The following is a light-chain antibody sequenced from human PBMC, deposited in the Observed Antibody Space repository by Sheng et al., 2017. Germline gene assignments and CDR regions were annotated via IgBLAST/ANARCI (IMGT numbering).Light chain of an antibody. V-gene: IGLV1-47*01. CDR3: ATWDDSLSGQV. CDR1: NSNIGNNY. CDR2: KNN. Sequence: QSVVTQPPSASGTPGQRVTISCSGSNSNIGNNYVSWYQQLPGTAPKLLISKNNQRPSGVPARFSGSKSGTSASLAISGLRSEDEADYYCATWDDSLSGQVFGGGTKLTV. J-gene: IGLJ3*02.